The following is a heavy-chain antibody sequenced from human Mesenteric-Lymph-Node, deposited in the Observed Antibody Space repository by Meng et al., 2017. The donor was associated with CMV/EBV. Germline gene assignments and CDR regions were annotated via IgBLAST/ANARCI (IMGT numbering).Heavy chain of an antibody. CDR3: AREVWHSSSSDAFDI. CDR2: ISSSGSSI. J-gene: IGHJ3*02. Sequence: GGSLRLSCAASGFTVSSNYMSWVRQAPGKGLEWVSDISSSGSSIYYADSVKGRFTISRDNAKNSLYLQMNSLRAEDTAVYYCAREVWHSSSSDAFDIWGQGTMVTVSS. CDR1: GFTVSSNY. D-gene: IGHD6-6*01. V-gene: IGHV3-11*01.